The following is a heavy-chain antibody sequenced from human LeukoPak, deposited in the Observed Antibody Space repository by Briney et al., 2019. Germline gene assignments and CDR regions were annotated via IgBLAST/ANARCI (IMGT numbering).Heavy chain of an antibody. CDR3: AKGSEYLWGSLESNYYYYMDV. CDR2: MNPNSGNT. CDR1: GYTFTSYD. V-gene: IGHV1-8*01. Sequence: ASVKVSCKASGYTFTSYDIDWVRQATGQGLEWMGWMNPNSGNTGYAQKFQGRVTMTRNTSISTAYMELSSLRSEDTAVYYCAKGSEYLWGSLESNYYYYMDVWGKGTTVTVSS. J-gene: IGHJ6*03. D-gene: IGHD3-16*01.